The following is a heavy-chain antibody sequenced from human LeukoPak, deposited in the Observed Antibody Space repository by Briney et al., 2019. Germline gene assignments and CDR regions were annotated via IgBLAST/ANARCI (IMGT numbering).Heavy chain of an antibody. V-gene: IGHV4-61*01. Sequence: SETLSLTCTVSGGSISSGSYYWSWIRQPPGKGLEWIGYIYYSGSTNYNPSLKSRATISLDTPANQFSLKLSSVTAADTAVYYCARAYSSSWYWNWFDPWGQGTLVTVSS. CDR2: IYYSGST. CDR3: ARAYSSSWYWNWFDP. D-gene: IGHD6-13*01. J-gene: IGHJ5*02. CDR1: GGSISSGSYY.